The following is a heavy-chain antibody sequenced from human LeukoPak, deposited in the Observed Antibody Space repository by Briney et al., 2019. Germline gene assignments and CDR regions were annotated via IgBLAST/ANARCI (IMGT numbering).Heavy chain of an antibody. J-gene: IGHJ3*02. CDR2: IYYSGST. Sequence: SETLSLTCTVSGASISRYYWSWIRQPPGKGLGWIGYIYYSGSTNYNPSLKSRVTISVDTSKNQFSLKLSSVTAADTAVYYCARDDPYCGGDCYAFDIWGQGTMVTVSS. D-gene: IGHD2-21*02. CDR3: ARDDPYCGGDCYAFDI. V-gene: IGHV4-59*01. CDR1: GASISRYY.